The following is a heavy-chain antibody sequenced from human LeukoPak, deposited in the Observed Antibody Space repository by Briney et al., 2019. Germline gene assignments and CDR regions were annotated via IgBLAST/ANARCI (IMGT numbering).Heavy chain of an antibody. CDR3: AKDRSGSSYGSFDS. D-gene: IGHD1-26*01. J-gene: IGHJ4*02. CDR2: ISGGGRST. V-gene: IGHV3-23*01. Sequence: PGGSLRLSCAASGFTFSSYAMSWVRQAPGKGLEWVSAISGGGRSTFYADSVMGRFTISRDNSKNTLYLQMNSLRAEDTAVFYCAKDRSGSSYGSFDSWGQGTLVTVSS. CDR1: GFTFSSYA.